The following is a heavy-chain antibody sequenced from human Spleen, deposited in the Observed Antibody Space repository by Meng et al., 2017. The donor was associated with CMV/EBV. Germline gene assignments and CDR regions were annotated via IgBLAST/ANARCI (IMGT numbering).Heavy chain of an antibody. CDR3: AGHNGGSGSYSYYYYYGMDV. CDR2: IYYSGST. V-gene: IGHV4-39*01. J-gene: IGHJ6*02. CDR1: GGSISSSSHY. D-gene: IGHD3-10*01. Sequence: GSLRLSCTVSGGSISSSSHYWGWIRQPPGKGLEWIGSIYYSGSTYYNPSLKSRVTISVDTSKNQFSLKLSSVTAADTAVYYCAGHNGGSGSYSYYYYYGMDVWGQGTTVTVSS.